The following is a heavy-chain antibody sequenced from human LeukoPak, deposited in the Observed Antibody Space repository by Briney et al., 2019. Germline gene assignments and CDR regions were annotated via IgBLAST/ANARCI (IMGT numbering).Heavy chain of an antibody. V-gene: IGHV3-21*01. CDR1: GFTFSSYS. Sequence: GGSLRLSCAASGFTFSSYSMNWVRQAPGKGLEWVSSISSSSSYIYYADSVKGRFTISRDNAKNSLYLQMNSLRAEDTAVYYCATTMATTSHFDYWGQGTLVTVSS. CDR3: ATTMATTSHFDY. CDR2: ISSSSSYI. D-gene: IGHD5-24*01. J-gene: IGHJ4*02.